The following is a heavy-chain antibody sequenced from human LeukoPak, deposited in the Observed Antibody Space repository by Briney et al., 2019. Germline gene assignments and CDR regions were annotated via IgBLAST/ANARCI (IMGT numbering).Heavy chain of an antibody. CDR1: GGSFSGYY. CDR2: IYYSGST. V-gene: IGHV4-59*01. CDR3: ARIGLRVIQNPYFDY. D-gene: IGHD2/OR15-2a*01. Sequence: SETLSLTCAVYGGSFSGYYWSWIRQPPGKGLEWIGYIYYSGSTNYNPSLKSRVTISVDTSKNQFSLKLSSVTAADTAVYYCARIGLRVIQNPYFDYWGQGTLVTVSS. J-gene: IGHJ4*02.